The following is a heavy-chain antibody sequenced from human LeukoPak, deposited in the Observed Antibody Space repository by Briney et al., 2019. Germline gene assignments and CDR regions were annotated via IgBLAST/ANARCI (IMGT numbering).Heavy chain of an antibody. CDR2: ISGSGVTT. J-gene: IGHJ4*02. D-gene: IGHD6-13*01. CDR3: ARGIAASGTSPFDY. V-gene: IGHV3-23*01. Sequence: GGSLRLSCAASGFTFSSYAMSWVRQAPGKGLEWVSTISGSGVTTYYADSAKGQFTISRDKSKNTSYLQMNSLRVEDTAVYYCARGIAASGTSPFDYWGQGILVTVSS. CDR1: GFTFSSYA.